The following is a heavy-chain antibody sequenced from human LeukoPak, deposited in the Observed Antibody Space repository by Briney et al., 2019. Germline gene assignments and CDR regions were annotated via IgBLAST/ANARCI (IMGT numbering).Heavy chain of an antibody. V-gene: IGHV4-59*08. CDR2: IYYSGST. D-gene: IGHD2/OR15-2a*01. Sequence: SETLSLTCTVSGGSISSYYWSWIRQPPGKGLEWIGYIYYSGSTNHNPSLKSRVTISVDTSKNQFSLKLSSVTAADTDVYYCARHVKGSTHGFDPWGQGTLVTVSS. J-gene: IGHJ5*02. CDR3: ARHVKGSTHGFDP. CDR1: GGSISSYY.